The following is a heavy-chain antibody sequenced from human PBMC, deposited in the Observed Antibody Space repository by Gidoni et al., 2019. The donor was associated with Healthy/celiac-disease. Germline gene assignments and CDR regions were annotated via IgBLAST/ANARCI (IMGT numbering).Heavy chain of an antibody. CDR1: GFTFSSYA. CDR3: LRAKDDAFDI. V-gene: IGHV3-30-3*01. J-gene: IGHJ3*02. CDR2: ISYDGSNK. Sequence: QVQLVESGGGVVQPGRSLRLSCAASGFTFSSYAMHWVRQAPGKGLEWVAVISYDGSNKYYADSVKGRFTISRDNSKNTLYLQMNSLRAEDTAVYYCLRAKDDAFDIWGQGTMVTVSS.